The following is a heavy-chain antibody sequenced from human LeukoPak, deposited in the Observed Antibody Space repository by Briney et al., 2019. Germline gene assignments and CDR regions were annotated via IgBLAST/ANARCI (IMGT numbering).Heavy chain of an antibody. CDR1: GFTFDDYA. V-gene: IGHV3-9*01. CDR3: AKGQLYGRNSNWFDP. D-gene: IGHD4-23*01. CDR2: ISGNSGSI. J-gene: IGHJ5*02. Sequence: TGGSLRLSCAASGFTFDDYAMHWVRQAPGKGLEWVSGISGNSGSIGYADSVKGRFTISRDNAKNSLYLQMNSLRAEDTALYYCAKGQLYGRNSNWFDPWGQGTLVTVSS.